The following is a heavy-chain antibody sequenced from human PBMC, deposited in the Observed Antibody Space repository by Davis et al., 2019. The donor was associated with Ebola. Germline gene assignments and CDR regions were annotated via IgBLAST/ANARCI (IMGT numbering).Heavy chain of an antibody. CDR3: ARRGGEGYYDSSGYYY. J-gene: IGHJ4*02. CDR2: ISSSSSYI. V-gene: IGHV3-21*01. Sequence: GESLKISCAASGFTFSSYSMNWVRQAPGKGLEWVSSISSSSSYIYYADSVKGRFTISRDNAKNSLYLQMNSLRAEDTAVYYCARRGGEGYYDSSGYYYWGQGTLVTVSS. D-gene: IGHD3-22*01. CDR1: GFTFSSYS.